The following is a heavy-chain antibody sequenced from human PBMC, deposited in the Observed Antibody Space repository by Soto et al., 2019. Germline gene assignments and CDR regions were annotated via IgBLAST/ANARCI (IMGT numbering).Heavy chain of an antibody. D-gene: IGHD3-3*01. J-gene: IGHJ5*02. Sequence: ASVKVSCKASGYTFTSYGISWVRQAPGQGLEWMGWISAYNGNTNYAQKLQGRVTMTTDTSTSTAYMELRSLRSDDTAVYYCARGPEYDLWSARGPRGWFDPWGQGTLVSVSS. V-gene: IGHV1-18*04. CDR2: ISAYNGNT. CDR1: GYTFTSYG. CDR3: ARGPEYDLWSARGPRGWFDP.